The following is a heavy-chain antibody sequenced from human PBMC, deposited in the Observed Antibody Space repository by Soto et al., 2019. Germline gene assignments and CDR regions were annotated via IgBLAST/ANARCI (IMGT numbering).Heavy chain of an antibody. Sequence: GAAMKGSRQACCFTLSRYGINWVRQAPGQGLEWMGWISAYNGNTNYAQKLQGRVTMTTDTSTSTAYMELRSLRSDDTAVYYCARDGTAVAGTGQDYWGQGTLVTVSS. CDR3: ARDGTAVAGTGQDY. D-gene: IGHD6-19*01. CDR2: ISAYNGNT. J-gene: IGHJ4*02. CDR1: CFTLSRYG. V-gene: IGHV1-18*01.